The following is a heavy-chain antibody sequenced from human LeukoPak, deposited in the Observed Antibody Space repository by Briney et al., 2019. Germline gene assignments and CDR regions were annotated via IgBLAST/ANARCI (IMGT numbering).Heavy chain of an antibody. J-gene: IGHJ6*02. Sequence: ASVTVSCKASGYTFTSYAMHWVRQAPGQRLEWMGWINAGNGNTKYSQKFQGRVTITRDTSASTAYMELSSLRSEDTAVYYCARDPGYYDILTGYYYYYYGMDVWGQGTTVTVSS. CDR3: ARDPGYYDILTGYYYYYYGMDV. CDR2: INAGNGNT. D-gene: IGHD3-9*01. V-gene: IGHV1-3*01. CDR1: GYTFTSYA.